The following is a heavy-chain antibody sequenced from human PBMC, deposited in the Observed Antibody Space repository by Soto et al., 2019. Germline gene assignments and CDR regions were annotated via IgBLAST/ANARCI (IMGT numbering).Heavy chain of an antibody. CDR2: IYYSGST. CDR3: ARSLAVARPSDYFDY. V-gene: IGHV4-39*01. D-gene: IGHD6-19*01. Sequence: SETLSLTCTVSGGSISSSSYYWGWIRQPPGKGLEWIGSIYYSGSTYYNPSLKSRVTISVDTSKNQFSLKLSSVTAADTAVYYCARSLAVARPSDYFDYWGQGTLVTVSS. CDR1: GGSISSSSYY. J-gene: IGHJ4*02.